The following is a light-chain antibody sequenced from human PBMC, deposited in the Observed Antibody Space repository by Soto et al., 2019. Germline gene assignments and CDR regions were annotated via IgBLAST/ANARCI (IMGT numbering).Light chain of an antibody. CDR2: DAS. Sequence: EIVLTXSPAXLSXSXGERATLSCRASQSVSSYLAWYQQKPGQAPRLLIYDASNRATGIPARFSGSGSGTDFTLTISSLEPEDFAVYYCQQRSNWPGFGGGTKVEIK. CDR1: QSVSSY. J-gene: IGKJ4*02. V-gene: IGKV3-11*01. CDR3: QQRSNWPG.